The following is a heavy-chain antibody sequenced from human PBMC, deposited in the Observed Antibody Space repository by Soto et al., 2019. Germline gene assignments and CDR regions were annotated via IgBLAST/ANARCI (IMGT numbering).Heavy chain of an antibody. D-gene: IGHD3-3*01. CDR1: GYTFTGYY. Sequence: ASVKVSCKASGYTFTGYYMHWVRQAPGQGLEWMGWINPNSGGTNYAQKFQGRVTMTRDTSISTAYMELSRLRSDDTAVYYCARGSPAGGPPTIFGVVTTYHYYGMDVWGQGTTVTVSS. CDR3: ARGSPAGGPPTIFGVVTTYHYYGMDV. V-gene: IGHV1-2*02. CDR2: INPNSGGT. J-gene: IGHJ6*02.